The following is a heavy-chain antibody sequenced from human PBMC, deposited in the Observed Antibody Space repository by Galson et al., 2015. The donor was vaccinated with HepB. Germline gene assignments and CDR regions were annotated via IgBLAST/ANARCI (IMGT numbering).Heavy chain of an antibody. CDR3: ARATGLDPFDY. Sequence: SLRLSCAASGFTFSDYYMSWIRQAPGKGLEWVSYISSSSSYTNYADSVKGRFTISRDNAKNSLYLQMNSLRAEDTAVYYCARATGLDPFDYWGQGTLVTVSS. J-gene: IGHJ4*02. CDR1: GFTFSDYY. D-gene: IGHD3/OR15-3a*01. CDR2: ISSSSSYT. V-gene: IGHV3-11*06.